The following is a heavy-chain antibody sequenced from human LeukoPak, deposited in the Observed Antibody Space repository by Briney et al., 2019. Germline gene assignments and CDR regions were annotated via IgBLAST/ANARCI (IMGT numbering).Heavy chain of an antibody. Sequence: SETLSLTCTVSGGSISSGGYYWSWIRQHPGKGLEWIGYIYYSGSTYYNPSLKSRVTISVDTSKNQFSLKLSSVTAADTAVYYCARGVITFGGVIALYYFDYWGQGTLVTVSS. V-gene: IGHV4-31*03. D-gene: IGHD3-16*02. CDR3: ARGVITFGGVIALYYFDY. CDR1: GGSISSGGYY. J-gene: IGHJ4*02. CDR2: IYYSGST.